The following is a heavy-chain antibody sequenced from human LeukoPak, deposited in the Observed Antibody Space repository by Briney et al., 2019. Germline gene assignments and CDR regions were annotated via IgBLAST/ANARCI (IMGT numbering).Heavy chain of an antibody. CDR2: IYYSGST. J-gene: IGHJ4*02. D-gene: IGHD3-22*01. CDR1: GGSISSGDYY. V-gene: IGHV4-30-4*01. CDR3: ARDPTYYDSSGYYPN. Sequence: SETLSLTCTVSGGSISSGDYYWSWIRQPPGKGLEWIGYIYYSGSTYYNPSLKSRVTISVDTSKNQFSLKLSSVTAADTAVYYCARDPTYYDSSGYYPNWGQGTLVTVSS.